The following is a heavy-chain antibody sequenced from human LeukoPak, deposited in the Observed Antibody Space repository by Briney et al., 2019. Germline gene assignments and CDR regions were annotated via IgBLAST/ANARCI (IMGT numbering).Heavy chain of an antibody. CDR1: GCSFSSYY. CDR2: ISDIGSK. CDR3: AERHPRNTVDF. D-gene: IGHD2/OR15-2a*01. J-gene: IGHJ4*02. V-gene: IGHV4-59*08. Sequence: PSETLSLTCTVSGCSFSSYYWSWIRQPPGKGLEWIAYISDIGSKNYNPSLKCGITISLDTSKNQYSLKLRSVTAADTADYYCAERHPRNTVDFWGQGTLVTVSS.